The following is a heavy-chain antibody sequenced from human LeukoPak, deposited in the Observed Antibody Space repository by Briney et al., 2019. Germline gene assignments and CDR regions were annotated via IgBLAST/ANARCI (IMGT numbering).Heavy chain of an antibody. V-gene: IGHV3-7*01. CDR2: IKQDGSDK. Sequence: GGSLRLSCAASGFTFSIHWMSWVRQAPGKGLEWVANIKQDGSDKYYVDSVKGRFTISRDNAKNSLYLQMTSLRAEDTAVYYCARLPGSKTFFDYWGQGTLVTVPS. CDR3: ARLPGSKTFFDY. CDR1: GFTFSIHW. J-gene: IGHJ4*02. D-gene: IGHD1-26*01.